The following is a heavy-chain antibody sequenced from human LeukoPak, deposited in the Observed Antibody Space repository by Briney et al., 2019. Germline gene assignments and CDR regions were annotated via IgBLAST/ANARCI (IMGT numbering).Heavy chain of an antibody. D-gene: IGHD3-22*01. Sequence: GGALKPTARARGETSSSYSLNGVRQAQGKGLEWVSYISSSSSTIYYADSVKGRFTISRDNAKNSLYLQMNSLRDEDTAVYYCAGNSSGYYPDAFDIWGQGTMVTVSS. CDR2: ISSSSSTI. V-gene: IGHV3-48*02. J-gene: IGHJ3*02. CDR3: AGNSSGYYPDAFDI. CDR1: GETSSSYS.